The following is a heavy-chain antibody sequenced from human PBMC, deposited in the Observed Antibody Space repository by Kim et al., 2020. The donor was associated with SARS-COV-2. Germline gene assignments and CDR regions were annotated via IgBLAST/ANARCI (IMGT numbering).Heavy chain of an antibody. J-gene: IGHJ6*02. CDR1: GDSVSSNNAA. CDR2: TKYRSKWYN. Sequence: SQTLSLTCAISGDSVSSNNAAWNWIRQSPSRGLEWLGRTKYRSKWYNDYSVSVRSRITINPDTSKNQFSLQLNSVTPEDTAVYYCARQESGTGYHGMDVWGQGTTVTVSS. D-gene: IGHD2-15*01. CDR3: ARQESGTGYHGMDV. V-gene: IGHV6-1*01.